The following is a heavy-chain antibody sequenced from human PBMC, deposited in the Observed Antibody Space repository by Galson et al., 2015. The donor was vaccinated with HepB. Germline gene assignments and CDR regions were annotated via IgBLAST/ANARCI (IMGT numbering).Heavy chain of an antibody. CDR1: GFPFSRYA. CDR3: ANPGPKQDYWSAYYEGPRFDY. D-gene: IGHD3-3*01. V-gene: IGHV3-23*01. CDR2: ISVSGDFT. J-gene: IGHJ4*02. Sequence: SLRLSCAASGFPFSRYAMAWVRQAPGQGLEWVSGISVSGDFTYYGDSVKDRLTISRDNSKNTVFLQMNSLGADDTAVYFCANPGPKQDYWSAYYEGPRFDYWGRGALVIVSS.